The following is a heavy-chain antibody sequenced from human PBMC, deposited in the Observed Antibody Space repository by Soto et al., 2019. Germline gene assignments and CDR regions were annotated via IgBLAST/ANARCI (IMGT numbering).Heavy chain of an antibody. CDR3: ARGTMVRRTLDPGISGPLDY. CDR1: GFTVSSYD. CDR2: LGAGGDT. V-gene: IGHV3-13*01. J-gene: IGHJ4*02. Sequence: EVQLVESGGGLVQPGGSLRLACAASGFTVSSYDMHWVRHVTGKGLEWVATLGAGGDTYFPDSVKGRFTISRENAKNSLYLQMNNLGAGDTAVYYCARGTMVRRTLDPGISGPLDYWGQGTLVAVSS. D-gene: IGHD3-10*01.